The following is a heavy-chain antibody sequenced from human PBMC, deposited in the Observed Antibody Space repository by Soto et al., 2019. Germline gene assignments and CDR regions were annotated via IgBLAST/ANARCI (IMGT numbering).Heavy chain of an antibody. Sequence: ASVKVSCKASGYTFTSYAMQWVRQAPGQGLEWMGIINPSGGSTTYAQKFQGRVTMTRDTSTSTVYMELSSLSSEDTAVYFCARDNITIYSTLDYYGMDVWGQGTTVTVSS. J-gene: IGHJ6*02. CDR3: ARDNITIYSTLDYYGMDV. V-gene: IGHV1-46*03. CDR2: INPSGGST. CDR1: GYTFTSYA. D-gene: IGHD3-10*01.